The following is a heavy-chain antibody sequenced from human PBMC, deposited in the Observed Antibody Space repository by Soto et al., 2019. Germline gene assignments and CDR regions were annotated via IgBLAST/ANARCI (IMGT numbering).Heavy chain of an antibody. J-gene: IGHJ5*02. D-gene: IGHD2-21*02. CDR1: GGTFSSYA. V-gene: IGHV1-69*14. Sequence: QVQLVQSGAEVKEPGSSVKVSCKASGGTFSSYAITWVRQAPGQGLEWMGGIIPIYGTSTYVEKFQGRVTITADNSTRTAYMELSSLRSEDTAVYYCARDPRAYCGGDCYYNWFDPWGQGTLVTVSS. CDR3: ARDPRAYCGGDCYYNWFDP. CDR2: IIPIYGTS.